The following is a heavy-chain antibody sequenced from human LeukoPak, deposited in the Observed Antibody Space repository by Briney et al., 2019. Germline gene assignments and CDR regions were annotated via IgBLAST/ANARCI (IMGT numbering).Heavy chain of an antibody. CDR3: ASPWEPADADDAFDI. V-gene: IGHV7-4-1*02. CDR2: INTNTGNP. D-gene: IGHD1-26*01. J-gene: IGHJ3*02. CDR1: GYTFTSYA. Sequence: GASVKVSCKASGYTFTSYAMNWVRQAPGQGLEWMGWINTNTGNPTYAQGFTGRFVFSLDTSVSTAYLQISSLKAEDTAVYYCASPWEPADADDAFDIWGQGTMVTVSS.